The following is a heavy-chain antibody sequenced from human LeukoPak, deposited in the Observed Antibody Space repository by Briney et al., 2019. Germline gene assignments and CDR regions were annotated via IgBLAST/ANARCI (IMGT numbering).Heavy chain of an antibody. CDR3: AKDLHYGSADY. J-gene: IGHJ4*02. V-gene: IGHV3-74*01. CDR1: GFMFSKSW. CDR2: INPDGSTT. Sequence: GGSLRLSCAASGFMFSKSWMHWVRQVPGKGLVWVSFINPDGSTTNYADSVKGRFTISRDNAKNALYLQMNSLRAEDTAVYYCAKDLHYGSADYWGQGTLVTVSS. D-gene: IGHD3-10*01.